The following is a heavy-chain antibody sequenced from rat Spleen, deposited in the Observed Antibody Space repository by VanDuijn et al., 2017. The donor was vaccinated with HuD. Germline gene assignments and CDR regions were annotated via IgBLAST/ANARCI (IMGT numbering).Heavy chain of an antibody. V-gene: IGHV5-19*01. CDR1: GFTFRNYG. D-gene: IGHD1-11*01. Sequence: EVQLVESGGGLVQPGRSLKLSCAASGFTFRNYGMHWIRQAPAKGLEWVASISPSGGITNYRDSVKGRFTISRDNAKSTLYLQMDSLRSEDTATYYCARNYGGYSEYVMDAWGQGASVTVSS. CDR2: ISPSGGIT. J-gene: IGHJ4*01. CDR3: ARNYGGYSEYVMDA.